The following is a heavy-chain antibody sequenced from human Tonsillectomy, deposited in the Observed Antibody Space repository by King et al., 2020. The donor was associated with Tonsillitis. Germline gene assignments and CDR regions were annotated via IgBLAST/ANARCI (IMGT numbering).Heavy chain of an antibody. J-gene: IGHJ4*02. CDR3: ARYVSGSFDC. Sequence: QLQESGPGLVKPSETLSLTCTVSGGSISSGDHYWAWIRQPPGKVLEWIGYMYYSGTIFYNPSLKIRITISGGTSENRFSLTLTSVTAADTALYFCARYVSGSFDCWGQGALVTVSS. D-gene: IGHD1-26*01. CDR2: MYYSGTI. CDR1: GGSISSGDHY. V-gene: IGHV4-39*01.